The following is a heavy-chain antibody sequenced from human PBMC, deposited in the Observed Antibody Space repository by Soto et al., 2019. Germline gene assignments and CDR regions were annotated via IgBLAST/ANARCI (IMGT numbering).Heavy chain of an antibody. CDR2: IYYSGST. V-gene: IGHV4-59*08. D-gene: IGHD3-22*01. J-gene: IGHJ5*02. CDR1: GGSISSYY. Sequence: SETLSLTCTVSGGSISSYYWSWIRQPPGKGLEWIGYIYYSGSTNYNPSLKSRVTISVDTSKNQFSLKLSSVTAADTAVYYCARRRYYDSSGYLNNWFDPWGQGTLVTVSS. CDR3: ARRRYYDSSGYLNNWFDP.